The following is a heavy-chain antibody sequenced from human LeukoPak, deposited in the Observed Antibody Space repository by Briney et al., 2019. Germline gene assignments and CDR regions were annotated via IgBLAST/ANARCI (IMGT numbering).Heavy chain of an antibody. CDR1: GFTFSSYS. J-gene: IGHJ4*02. Sequence: GGSLRLSCAASGFTFSSYSMNWVRQAPGKGLEWVSSISSSSSYIYYADSVKGRFTISRDNAKNSLYLRMNSLRAEDTAVYYCARDIWKAYYYDSSGLGDYWGQGTLVTVSS. V-gene: IGHV3-21*01. CDR3: ARDIWKAYYYDSSGLGDY. D-gene: IGHD3-22*01. CDR2: ISSSSSYI.